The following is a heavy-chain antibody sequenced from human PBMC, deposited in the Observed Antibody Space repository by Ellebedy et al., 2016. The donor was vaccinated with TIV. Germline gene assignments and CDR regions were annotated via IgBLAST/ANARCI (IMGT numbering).Heavy chain of an antibody. J-gene: IGHJ5*02. CDR2: FNHGGNV. D-gene: IGHD6-19*01. V-gene: IGHV3-23*01. CDR1: GFTFKSYA. CDR3: AKDHRSSGWPAFDP. Sequence: GESLKISCAASGFTFKSYAMSWVRQAPGKELEWVSSFNHGGNVYEADSVRGRFTISRDTYNNMLFLEMNSLRVDDTAVYYCAKDHRSSGWPAFDPWGQGTLVTVSS.